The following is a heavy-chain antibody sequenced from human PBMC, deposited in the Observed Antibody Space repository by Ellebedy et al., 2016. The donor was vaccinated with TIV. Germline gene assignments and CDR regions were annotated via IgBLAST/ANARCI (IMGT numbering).Heavy chain of an antibody. V-gene: IGHV1-18*04. D-gene: IGHD2-2*01. Sequence: AASVKVSCKASGYPFPNYGVSWVRQAPGQGLEWVGWISAYNDNAKYGQKFQGRISLTTDTSMGTAYMELRSLRSDDTGVYFCARDVPADAAALLDYWGQGTRVTVSS. CDR1: GYPFPNYG. CDR3: ARDVPADAAALLDY. CDR2: ISAYNDNA. J-gene: IGHJ4*02.